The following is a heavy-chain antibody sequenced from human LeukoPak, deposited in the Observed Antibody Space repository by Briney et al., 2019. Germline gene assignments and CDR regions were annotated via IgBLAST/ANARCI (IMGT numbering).Heavy chain of an antibody. D-gene: IGHD6-19*01. J-gene: IGHJ4*02. Sequence: ASVKVSCKASGYTFTCYYMHWVRQAPGQGLEWMGWINPNSGGTNYAQKFQGRVTMTRDTSISTAYMELSRLRSDDTAVYYCARDDSSGWYGIPFNFDYWGQGTLVTVSS. CDR1: GYTFTCYY. CDR3: ARDDSSGWYGIPFNFDY. V-gene: IGHV1-2*02. CDR2: INPNSGGT.